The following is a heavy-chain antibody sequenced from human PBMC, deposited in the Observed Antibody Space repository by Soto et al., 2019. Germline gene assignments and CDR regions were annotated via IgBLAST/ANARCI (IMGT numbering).Heavy chain of an antibody. CDR3: ARPVISLEWSPPIPYYYYGMDV. J-gene: IGHJ6*02. CDR1: GGSISSSNW. Sequence: SETLSLTCTVSGGSISSSNWWSWVRQPPGKGLEWIGEIYHSGSTNYNPSLKSRVTISVDKTKNQFSLKLSSVTAADTAVYYCARPVISLEWSPPIPYYYYGMDVWGQGTTVTVSS. D-gene: IGHD3-3*01. CDR2: IYHSGST. V-gene: IGHV4-4*02.